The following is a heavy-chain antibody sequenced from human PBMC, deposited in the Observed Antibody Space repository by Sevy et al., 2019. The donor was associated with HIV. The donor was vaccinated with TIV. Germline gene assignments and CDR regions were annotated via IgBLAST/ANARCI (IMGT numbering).Heavy chain of an antibody. CDR2: ISYDGSNK. J-gene: IGHJ6*02. V-gene: IGHV3-30*03. Sequence: GGSLRLSCAASGFTFSRYWMTWVRQAPGKGLEWVAVISYDGSNKYYADSVKGRFTISRDNSKNTLYLQMNSLRTEDTAVYYCARVRDIVVVPAAINYYYGMDVWGQGTTVTVSS. CDR3: ARVRDIVVVPAAINYYYGMDV. CDR1: GFTFSRYW. D-gene: IGHD2-2*02.